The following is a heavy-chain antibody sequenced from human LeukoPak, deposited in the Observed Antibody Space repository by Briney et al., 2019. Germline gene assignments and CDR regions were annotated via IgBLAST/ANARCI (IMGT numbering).Heavy chain of an antibody. CDR1: GGTFSSYA. V-gene: IGHV1-69*04. D-gene: IGHD5-18*01. CDR3: ARVMHVDTAMLRGAFDI. Sequence: ASVKVSCKASGGTFSSYAISWVRQAPGQGLEWMGRIIPILGIANYAQKFQGRVTITADKSTSTAYMELSSLRSEDMAVYYCARVMHVDTAMLRGAFDIWGQGTMVTVSS. J-gene: IGHJ3*02. CDR2: IIPILGIA.